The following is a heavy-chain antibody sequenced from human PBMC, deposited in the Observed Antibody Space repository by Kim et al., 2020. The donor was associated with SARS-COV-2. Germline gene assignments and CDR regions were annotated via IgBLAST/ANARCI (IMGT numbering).Heavy chain of an antibody. CDR3: ARDHSVVPAAMSYYYGMDV. D-gene: IGHD2-2*01. Sequence: GGSLRLSCAASGFTFSSYAMHWVRQAPGKGLEWVAVISYDGSNKYYADSVKGRFTISRDNSKNTLYLQMNSLRAEDTAVYYCARDHSVVPAAMSYYYGMDVWGQGTTVTVSS. V-gene: IGHV3-30*04. CDR1: GFTFSSYA. CDR2: ISYDGSNK. J-gene: IGHJ6*02.